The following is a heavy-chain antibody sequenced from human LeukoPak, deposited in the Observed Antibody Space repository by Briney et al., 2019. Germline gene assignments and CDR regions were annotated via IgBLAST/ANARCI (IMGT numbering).Heavy chain of an antibody. V-gene: IGHV3-11*04. J-gene: IGHJ4*02. CDR3: ARDQEQLGLGDY. CDR1: GFTFSEYY. D-gene: IGHD6-6*01. CDR2: ISSGGSTI. Sequence: GGSLRLSCAASGFTFSEYYMSWIRQAPGKGLEWVSYISSGGSTIYYADSVKGRFTISRDNAKNSLYLQMNSLRAEDTAVYYCARDQEQLGLGDYWGQGTLVTVSS.